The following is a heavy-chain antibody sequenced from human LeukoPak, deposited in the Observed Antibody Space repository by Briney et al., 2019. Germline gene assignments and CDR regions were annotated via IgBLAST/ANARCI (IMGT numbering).Heavy chain of an antibody. CDR3: ARDSYCNRTSCQAPNFLEY. D-gene: IGHD2-2*01. CDR2: ISSGGSTK. Sequence: QPGGSLRLSCAASGFTFSSYEMNWVRQAPGKGLEWVSYISSGGSTKYYADSVKGRFTNSRDNAKNSLYLQMNILRPEDTAVYYCARDSYCNRTSCQAPNFLEYWGQGTLVTVSS. CDR1: GFTFSSYE. V-gene: IGHV3-48*03. J-gene: IGHJ4*02.